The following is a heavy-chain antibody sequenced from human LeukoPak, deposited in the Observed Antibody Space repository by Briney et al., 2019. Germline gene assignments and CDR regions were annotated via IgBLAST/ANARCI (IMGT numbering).Heavy chain of an antibody. J-gene: IGHJ6*02. V-gene: IGHV3-33*01. CDR1: GFTFSSYG. CDR2: IWYDGSNK. D-gene: IGHD3-3*01. Sequence: GRSLRLSCAASGFTFSSYGMHWVRQAPGKGLEWVAVIWYDGSNKYYADSVKGRFTISRDNSKNTLYLQMNSLRAEDTAVYYCAREGFLEWLTNYYYYGMDVWGQGTTVTVSS. CDR3: AREGFLEWLTNYYYYGMDV.